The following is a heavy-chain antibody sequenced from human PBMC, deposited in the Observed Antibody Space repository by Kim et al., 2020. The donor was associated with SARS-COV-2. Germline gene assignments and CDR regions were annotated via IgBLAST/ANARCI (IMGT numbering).Heavy chain of an antibody. Sequence: GGSLRLSCAASGFTVSSNYMSWVRQAPGKGLEWVSVIYSGGSTYYADSVKGRLIITRDNTKNKLYLQQNSRRADDTAVYYYSRGLGRVVELNVYYYYEM. V-gene: IGHV3-53*01. CDR1: GFTVSSNY. CDR3: SRGLGRVVELNVYYYYEM. D-gene: IGHD1-1*01. CDR2: IYSGGST. J-gene: IGHJ6*01.